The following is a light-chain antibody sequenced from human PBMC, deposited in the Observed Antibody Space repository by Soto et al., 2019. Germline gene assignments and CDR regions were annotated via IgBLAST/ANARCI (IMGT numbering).Light chain of an antibody. CDR3: QQTYATPIT. J-gene: IGKJ5*01. Sequence: DIQMTQSPSSVSASVGDRVTITCRASHPISNYLNWYQHRPGKAPKLLIYGASTLQSGVLSRFSGSESGTDFTLTITSLQPEDCATYYCQQTYATPITFGQGTRLEIK. CDR2: GAS. CDR1: HPISNY. V-gene: IGKV1-39*01.